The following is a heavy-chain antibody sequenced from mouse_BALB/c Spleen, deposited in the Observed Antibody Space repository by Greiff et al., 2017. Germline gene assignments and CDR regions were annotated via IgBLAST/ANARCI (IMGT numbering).Heavy chain of an antibody. J-gene: IGHJ3*01. CDR2: IDPSDSET. CDR1: GYSFTSYW. CDR3: ARTTALEGFAY. Sequence: VQLQQSGPQLVRPGASVKISCKASGYSFTSYWMHWVKQRPGQGLEWIGMIDPSDSETRLNQKFKDKATLTVDKSSSTAYMQLSSPTSEDSAVYYCARTTALEGFAYWGQGTLVTVSA. V-gene: IGHV1S126*01. D-gene: IGHD1-2*01.